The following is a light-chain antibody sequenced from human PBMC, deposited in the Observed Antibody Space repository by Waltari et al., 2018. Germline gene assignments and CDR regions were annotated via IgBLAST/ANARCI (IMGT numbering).Light chain of an antibody. Sequence: QSVLTQPPSASGTPGQRVTISCSGSSSNIGTNTVHWYQQLPGTAPKLLIYNNNPWPSVVPDRFSGSKAGTSDSLAISGLQSEDEADYYCAAWDDSLNGFYVFGTGTKVTVL. CDR1: SSNIGTNT. CDR3: AAWDDSLNGFYV. CDR2: NNN. V-gene: IGLV1-44*01. J-gene: IGLJ1*01.